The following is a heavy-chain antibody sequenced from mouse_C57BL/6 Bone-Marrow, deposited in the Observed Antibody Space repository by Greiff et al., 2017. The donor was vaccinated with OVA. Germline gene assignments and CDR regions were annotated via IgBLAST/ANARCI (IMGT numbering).Heavy chain of an antibody. V-gene: IGHV1-15*01. D-gene: IGHD2-5*01. CDR3: TRGYSNYYAMDY. CDR1: GYTFTDYD. Sequence: QVQLQQSGAELVRPGASVTLSCKASGYTFTDYDMHWVKQTPVHGLEWIGAIDPETGGTAYNQKFKGKAILTADKSSSTAYMELRSLTSEDSAVYYCTRGYSNYYAMDYWGQGTSVTVSS. CDR2: IDPETGGT. J-gene: IGHJ4*01.